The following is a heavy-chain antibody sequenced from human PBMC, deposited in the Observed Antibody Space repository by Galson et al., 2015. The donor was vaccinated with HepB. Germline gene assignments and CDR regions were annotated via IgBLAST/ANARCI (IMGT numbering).Heavy chain of an antibody. V-gene: IGHV3-30-3*01. J-gene: IGHJ4*02. CDR2: ISYDGSNK. CDR3: ARAIIGSAWHKDLDY. D-gene: IGHD6-19*01. Sequence: SLRLSCAASGFTFSSYAMHWVRQTPGKGLDWVAVISYDGSNKYYAESLKGRFTISRDNSKNTVFLQMNSLRADDDTAMYYCARAIIGSAWHKDLDYWGQGTLVTVSS. CDR1: GFTFSSYA.